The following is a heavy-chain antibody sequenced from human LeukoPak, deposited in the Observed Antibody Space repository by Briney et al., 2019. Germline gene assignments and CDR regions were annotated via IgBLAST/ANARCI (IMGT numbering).Heavy chain of an antibody. CDR3: ARGPSVLLWFGELLPFDY. D-gene: IGHD3-10*01. Sequence: SETLSLTCAVYGGSFSGYYWSWIRQPPGKGLGWIGEINHSGSTNYNPSLKSRVTISVDTSKNQFSLKLSSVTAADTAVYYCARGPSVLLWFGELLPFDYWGQGTLVTVSS. V-gene: IGHV4-34*01. CDR1: GGSFSGYY. CDR2: INHSGST. J-gene: IGHJ4*02.